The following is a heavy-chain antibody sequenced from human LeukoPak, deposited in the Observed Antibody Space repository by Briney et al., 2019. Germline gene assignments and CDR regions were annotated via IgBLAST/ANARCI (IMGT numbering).Heavy chain of an antibody. CDR3: ANGMIRGVSGY. J-gene: IGHJ4*02. Sequence: GGSLRLSCAASGFSFSSYAMTWVRQAPGKGLEWVSVISDSGGSTYYADSVKGRFTISRDNSKNTLYLQMNSLRAEDTAVYYCANGMIRGVSGYWGQGTLVTVSS. CDR2: ISDSGGST. CDR1: GFSFSSYA. V-gene: IGHV3-23*01. D-gene: IGHD3-10*01.